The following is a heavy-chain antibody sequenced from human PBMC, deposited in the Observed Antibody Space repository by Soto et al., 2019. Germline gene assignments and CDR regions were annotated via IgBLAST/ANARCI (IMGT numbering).Heavy chain of an antibody. CDR2: ILYSGST. CDR3: ARLGSSGWYQGSYFDY. V-gene: IGHV4-39*01. D-gene: IGHD6-19*01. CDR1: GGSITRNNHY. J-gene: IGHJ4*02. Sequence: QLQLQESGPGLVKPSETLSLTCIVSGGSITRNNHYWGWIRQSPGKGLEWIGSILYSGSTNYNPSRKTRVTLSVETSKHQFSLKMSSVTAADPALYYCARLGSSGWYQGSYFDYWGQGTLVTVSS.